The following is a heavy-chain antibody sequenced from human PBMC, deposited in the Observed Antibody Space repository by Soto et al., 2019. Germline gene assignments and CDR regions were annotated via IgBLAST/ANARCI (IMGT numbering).Heavy chain of an antibody. V-gene: IGHV4-38-2*01. Sequence: SETLSLTCAVSGYSISSGYYWGWVRQPPGKGLEWIGYVYHTGRTSYNPSLKSRVSISMDTSKNQFSLNLDSVTAADTAVYFCARDFAYFDSWGQGTLVTVSS. CDR1: GYSISSGYY. J-gene: IGHJ4*02. CDR2: VYHTGRT. CDR3: ARDFAYFDS. D-gene: IGHD3-3*01.